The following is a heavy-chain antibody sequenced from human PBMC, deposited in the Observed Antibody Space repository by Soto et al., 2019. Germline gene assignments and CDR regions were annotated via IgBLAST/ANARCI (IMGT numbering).Heavy chain of an antibody. CDR2: IYYSGST. J-gene: IGHJ4*02. CDR1: GGSVSSGSYY. D-gene: IGHD5-12*01. V-gene: IGHV4-61*01. Sequence: SETLSLTCTVSGGSVSSGSYYWSWIRQPPGKGLEWIGYIYYSGSTNYNPSLKSRVTISVDTSKNQFSLKLSSVTAADTAVYYCAREVGYRHFHLAYWGQGTLVTVSS. CDR3: AREVGYRHFHLAY.